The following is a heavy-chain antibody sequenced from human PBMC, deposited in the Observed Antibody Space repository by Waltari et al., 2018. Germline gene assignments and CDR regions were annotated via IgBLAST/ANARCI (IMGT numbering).Heavy chain of an antibody. V-gene: IGHV4-34*01. CDR1: GGSFSGYY. Sequence: QVQLLQWGAGLLKPSETLSLTCAVYGGSFSGYYWSWLRQLPGKGLEWLGEINHNASPDYNPAMKSLATISIETSKNQCSLKLDSVTAADTGVYYCARGWLQVAPPYYYYMDVWDRGTAVTVSS. CDR2: INHNASP. J-gene: IGHJ6*03. D-gene: IGHD6-19*01. CDR3: ARGWLQVAPPYYYYMDV.